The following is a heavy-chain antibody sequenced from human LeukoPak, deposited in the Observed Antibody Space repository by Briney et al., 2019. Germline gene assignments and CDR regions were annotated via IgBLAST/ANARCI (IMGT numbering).Heavy chain of an antibody. V-gene: IGHV2-70*11. Sequence: SGPTLVNPTQTLTLTCTFSGFSLRASGMCVSWIRQPPGKALEWLARIDWDDDKYYTTSLKARLTISKDTSKNQVVLTMTNMDPGDTATYYCARGRHARDIWGQGTMVTVSS. CDR3: ARGRHARDI. CDR2: IDWDDDK. J-gene: IGHJ3*02. CDR1: GFSLRASGMC.